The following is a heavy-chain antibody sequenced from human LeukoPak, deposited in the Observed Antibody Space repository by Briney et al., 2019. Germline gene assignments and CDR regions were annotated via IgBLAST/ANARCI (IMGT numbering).Heavy chain of an antibody. CDR2: IYYSGST. CDR3: ARLGYCSSASCGPLDY. J-gene: IGHJ4*02. D-gene: IGHD2-2*01. V-gene: IGHV4-39*02. CDR1: GGSISSTTYY. Sequence: SETLSLTCIVSGGSISSTTYYWGWIRQPPGKGLEWIGNIYYSGSTYYNPSLKSRVTISVDTSKNHFSLKLNSVTAADTALYYCARLGYCSSASCGPLDYWGQGTLVTVSS.